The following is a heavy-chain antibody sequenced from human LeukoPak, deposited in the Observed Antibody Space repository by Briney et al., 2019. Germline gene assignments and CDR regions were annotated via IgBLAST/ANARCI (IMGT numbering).Heavy chain of an antibody. J-gene: IGHJ4*02. CDR2: ISAYNGNT. CDR3: ARLDIVVVPAAGGGDY. CDR1: GYTFTSYG. V-gene: IGHV1-18*01. Sequence: GASVKVSCKASGYTFTSYGISWVRQAPGQGLEWMGWISAYNGNTNYAQKLQGRVTMTTDTSTSTAYTELRSLRSDDTAVYYCARLDIVVVPAAGGGDYWGQGTLVTVSS. D-gene: IGHD2-2*01.